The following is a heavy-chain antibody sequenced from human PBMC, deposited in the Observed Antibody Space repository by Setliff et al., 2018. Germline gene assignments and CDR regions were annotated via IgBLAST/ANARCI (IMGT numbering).Heavy chain of an antibody. CDR3: ARGDVYSGSYYHFDY. Sequence: ASVKVSCKASGFTLTSYPIHWVRQAPGQRLEWMGWINPDNGNRKYSQRFQGRVTITRDTSASTAYMELSSLTSEDTAIYYCARGDVYSGSYYHFDYWGQGTLVTVSS. D-gene: IGHD1-26*01. CDR1: GFTLTSYP. J-gene: IGHJ4*02. CDR2: INPDNGNR. V-gene: IGHV1-3*01.